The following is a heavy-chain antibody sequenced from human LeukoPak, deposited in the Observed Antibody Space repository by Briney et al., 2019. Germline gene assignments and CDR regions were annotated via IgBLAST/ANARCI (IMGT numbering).Heavy chain of an antibody. V-gene: IGHV3-74*01. CDR1: GFSFTSYW. D-gene: IGHD1-26*01. CDR3: SSSPARSGSYYGDY. J-gene: IGHJ4*02. CDR2: INTDGSGT. Sequence: GGSLRLSCAASGFSFTSYWMHWVRQAPGKGLVWVSCINTDGSGTTYADSVKGRFTISRDNAKNTLYLQMNGLRAEDTAVYYCSSSPARSGSYYGDYWGQGTLVTVSS.